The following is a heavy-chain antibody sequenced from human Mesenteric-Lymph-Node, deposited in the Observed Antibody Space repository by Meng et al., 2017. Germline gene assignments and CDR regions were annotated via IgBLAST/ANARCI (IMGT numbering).Heavy chain of an antibody. J-gene: IGHJ4*02. CDR2: ITGSGGST. V-gene: IGHV3-23*04. CDR1: GFTFTSYA. D-gene: IGHD7-27*01. Sequence: LVEAGGGLVQPWGSLILSCAASGFTFTSYAMNWVRQAPGKGLEWVSAITGSGGSTYYADSVKGRFTISRDNSKNTLYLQMDSLRDDDTAVYYCAKQLGSPGWGQGTLVTVSS. CDR3: AKQLGSPG.